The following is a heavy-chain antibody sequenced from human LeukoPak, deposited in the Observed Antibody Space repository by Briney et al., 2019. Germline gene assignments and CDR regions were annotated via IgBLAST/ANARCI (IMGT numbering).Heavy chain of an antibody. CDR1: GYTFTDYY. Sequence: ASVKVACKASGYTFTDYYMHWVRQAPGQGLEWVGWINPNSGGTHYAQNLQGRVTMTRDTSINTAYMELGRLTSDDTALYYCARGEGYNPNSRPDVCWGEGTLVVVSS. CDR3: ARGEGYNPNSRPDVC. V-gene: IGHV1-2*02. D-gene: IGHD5-24*01. J-gene: IGHJ1*01. CDR2: INPNSGGT.